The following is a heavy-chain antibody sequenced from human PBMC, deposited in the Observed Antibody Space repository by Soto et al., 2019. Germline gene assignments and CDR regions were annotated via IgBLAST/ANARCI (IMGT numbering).Heavy chain of an antibody. CDR1: GFTFSSYA. V-gene: IGHV3-23*01. Sequence: GGSLRLSCAASGFTFSSYAMSWVRQAPGKGLEWVSAISGSGGSTYYADSVKGRFTISRDDSKNTLYLQMDSLRVEDTAVYYCAKDPPWTVGPLAMDVWGQGTTVTVS. CDR3: AKDPPWTVGPLAMDV. D-gene: IGHD1-26*01. CDR2: ISGSGGST. J-gene: IGHJ6*02.